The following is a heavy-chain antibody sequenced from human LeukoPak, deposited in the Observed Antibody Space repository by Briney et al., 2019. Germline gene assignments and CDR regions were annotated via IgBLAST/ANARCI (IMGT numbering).Heavy chain of an antibody. J-gene: IGHJ3*02. CDR3: ARVYDFWTAFDI. D-gene: IGHD3-3*01. V-gene: IGHV3-21*01. CDR2: ISSSSSYI. Sequence: GGSLRLSCAASGFTFSSYSMNWVRQPPGKGLEWVSSISSSSSYIYYADSVKGRFTISRDNAKNSLYLQMNSLRAEDTAVYYCARVYDFWTAFDIWGQGTMVTVSS. CDR1: GFTFSSYS.